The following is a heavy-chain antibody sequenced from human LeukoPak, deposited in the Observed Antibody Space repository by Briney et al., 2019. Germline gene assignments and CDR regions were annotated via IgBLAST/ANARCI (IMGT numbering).Heavy chain of an antibody. V-gene: IGHV4-39*07. CDR1: GGSISSSSYY. Sequence: SETLSLTCTGSGGSISSSSYYWGWIRQPPGKGLEWIGSIYYSGSTYYNPSLKSRVTISVDTSKNQFSLKLSSVTAADTAVYYCARVAGSGWYWGQGTLVTVSS. CDR3: ARVAGSGWY. CDR2: IYYSGST. D-gene: IGHD6-19*01. J-gene: IGHJ4*02.